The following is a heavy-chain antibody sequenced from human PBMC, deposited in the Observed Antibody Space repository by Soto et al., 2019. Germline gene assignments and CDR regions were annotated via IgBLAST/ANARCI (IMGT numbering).Heavy chain of an antibody. J-gene: IGHJ5*02. CDR2: INWNSGIT. D-gene: IGHD3-22*01. V-gene: IGHV3-9*01. Sequence: HPGGSLRLSCAAIGFTFEDHAMHWIRQVPGKGLEWVAGINWNSGITGYADSVKGRSTISRDNANNSLHLEMNSLKTEDTAFYYCAKGRGALTVVSNWFDPWGQGTLVTVSS. CDR3: AKGRGALTVVSNWFDP. CDR1: GFTFEDHA.